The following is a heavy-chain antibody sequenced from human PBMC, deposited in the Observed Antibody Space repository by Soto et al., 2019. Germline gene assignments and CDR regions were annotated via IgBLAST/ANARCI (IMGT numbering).Heavy chain of an antibody. Sequence: PGGSLRLSCAASGFTFSSYAMHWVRQAPGKGLEYVSAISSNGGSTYYANSVKGRFTISRDNSKNTLYLQMGSLRAEDMAVYYCARDGGYSGYDPFDYWGQGTLVTVS. CDR1: GFTFSSYA. D-gene: IGHD5-12*01. V-gene: IGHV3-64*01. CDR2: ISSNGGST. J-gene: IGHJ4*02. CDR3: ARDGGYSGYDPFDY.